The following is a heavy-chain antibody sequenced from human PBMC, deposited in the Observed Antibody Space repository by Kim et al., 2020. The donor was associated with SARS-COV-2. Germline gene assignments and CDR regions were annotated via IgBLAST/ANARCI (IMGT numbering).Heavy chain of an antibody. D-gene: IGHD3-22*01. Sequence: GGSLRLSCAASGFTFSRYWMHWVRQPPGKGLGWVSRIYSDGSGTSYADSVKGRFTISRDNAKNTLYLQMNSLRAEDTALYYCARRAVDSSGTYYFDYWGQGTVVTVSS. CDR2: IYSDGSGT. J-gene: IGHJ4*02. CDR3: ARRAVDSSGTYYFDY. V-gene: IGHV3-74*01. CDR1: GFTFSRYW.